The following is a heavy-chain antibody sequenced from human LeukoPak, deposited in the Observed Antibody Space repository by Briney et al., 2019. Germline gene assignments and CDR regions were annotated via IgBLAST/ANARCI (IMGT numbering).Heavy chain of an antibody. J-gene: IGHJ3*01. CDR1: GGSISSGGYY. D-gene: IGHD5-12*01. CDR2: IYYSGST. V-gene: IGHV4-31*03. CDR3: ARDRAKWPHDAFDV. Sequence: SETLSLTCTVSGGSISSGGYYWSWIRQHPGKGLEWIGYIYYSGSTYYNPSLTSRVIISVDTSKNQFSLKLSSVTAADTAVYYCARDRAKWPHDAFDVWGQGTVVIVSS.